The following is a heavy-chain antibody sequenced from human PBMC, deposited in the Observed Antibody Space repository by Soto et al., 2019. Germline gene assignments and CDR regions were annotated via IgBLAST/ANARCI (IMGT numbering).Heavy chain of an antibody. CDR1: GYHFATDW. D-gene: IGHD5-18*01. CDR3: ARYWHSYSLNYYRGMDV. Sequence: HGESLKLSCQGSGYHFATDWIGWVRQMPGKGLEWMGIIYPADSDTRYSPSSQGQVTISADKSISTAYLQWSSLKASDTAMYFCARYWHSYSLNYYRGMDVWGQGTKVTV. V-gene: IGHV5-51*01. CDR2: IYPADSDT. J-gene: IGHJ6*02.